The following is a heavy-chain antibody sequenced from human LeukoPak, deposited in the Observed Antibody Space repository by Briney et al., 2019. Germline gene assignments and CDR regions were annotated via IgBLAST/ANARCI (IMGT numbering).Heavy chain of an antibody. CDR1: GGSISSYY. CDR2: IYTSGST. J-gene: IGHJ6*03. CDR3: ARGNYDILTGYYPGPYYYYMDV. Sequence: SETLSLTCTVSGGSISSYYWSWIRQPAGKGLEWIGRIYTSGSTNYNPSLKSRVTISVDTSKNQFSLKLSSVTAADTAVYYCARGNYDILTGYYPGPYYYYMDVWGKGTTVTVSS. V-gene: IGHV4-4*07. D-gene: IGHD3-9*01.